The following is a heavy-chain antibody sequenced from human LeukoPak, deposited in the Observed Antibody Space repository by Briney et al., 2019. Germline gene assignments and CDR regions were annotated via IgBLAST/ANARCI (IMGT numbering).Heavy chain of an antibody. D-gene: IGHD3-22*01. CDR2: IYYSGST. CDR3: ARGWHYDSSGYLDAFDI. J-gene: IGHJ3*02. CDR1: GGSISSYY. V-gene: IGHV4-59*01. Sequence: PSETLSLTCTVSGGSISSYYWSWIRQPPGKGLEWIGYIYYSGSTNYNPSLKSRVTISVDTSKNQFSLKLSSVTAADTAVYYCARGWHYDSSGYLDAFDIWGQGTMVTVSS.